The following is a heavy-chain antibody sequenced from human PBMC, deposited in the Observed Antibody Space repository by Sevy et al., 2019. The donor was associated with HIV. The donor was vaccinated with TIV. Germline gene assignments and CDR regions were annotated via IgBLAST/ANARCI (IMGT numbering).Heavy chain of an antibody. J-gene: IGHJ4*02. V-gene: IGHV1-3*01. CDR1: GYTFTSYI. CDR2: VNARTGDT. D-gene: IGHD2-15*01. CDR3: ARDFCSGGSCYSAFVY. Sequence: ASVKVSCKASGYTFTSYIIYWVRQAPGQSLEWTGWVNARTGDTKYSQKFQGRVSITRDTSASTAYMELNSLRSEDTAVYYCARDFCSGGSCYSAFVYWGQGTLVTVSS.